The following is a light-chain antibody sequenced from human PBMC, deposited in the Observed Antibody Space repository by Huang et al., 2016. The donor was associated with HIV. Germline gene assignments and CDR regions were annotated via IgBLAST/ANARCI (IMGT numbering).Light chain of an antibody. V-gene: IGKV3-20*01. CDR2: GAS. Sequence: EIVLTQSPGTLSLSPGERATLSCRASQSVSSNYLAWYQQKPGQAPRLLIYGASSRATGIPDRFRGSGSGTDFTLTISRLEPEDLAVYYCQQYGSFFGQGTKLEIK. J-gene: IGKJ2*01. CDR3: QQYGSF. CDR1: QSVSSNY.